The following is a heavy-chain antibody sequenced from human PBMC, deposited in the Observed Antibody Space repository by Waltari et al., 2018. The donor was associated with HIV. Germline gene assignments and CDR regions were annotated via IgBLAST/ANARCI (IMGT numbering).Heavy chain of an antibody. D-gene: IGHD3-22*01. Sequence: QVQLQESGPGLVKPSENLSLTCTVSGGPISSYYRSWIRLPTGKALGWIGYIYSSGSTNYNPSLKSRVTISIDTSKNHFSLKLSSVTAADTAVYYCARLASLHDSSGTYYNDYWGQGILVTVSS. CDR3: ARLASLHDSSGTYYNDY. CDR1: GGPISSYY. CDR2: IYSSGST. J-gene: IGHJ4*02. V-gene: IGHV4-59*01.